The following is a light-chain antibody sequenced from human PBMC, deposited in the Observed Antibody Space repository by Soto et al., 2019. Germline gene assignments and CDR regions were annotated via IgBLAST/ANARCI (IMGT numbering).Light chain of an antibody. J-gene: IGLJ7*01. V-gene: IGLV1-40*01. CDR2: INT. Sequence: QPVLTQPPSVSGAPGQRVTISCTGSNSNIGAGYDVHWYQQLPGTAPKLLIYINTNRPSGVPDRFSGSKSGTSASLAITGLQAEDEADYYCQSYDSSLSASVFGGGTQLTVL. CDR3: QSYDSSLSASV. CDR1: NSNIGAGYD.